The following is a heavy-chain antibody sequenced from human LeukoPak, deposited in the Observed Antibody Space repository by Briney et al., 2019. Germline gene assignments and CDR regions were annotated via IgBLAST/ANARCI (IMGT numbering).Heavy chain of an antibody. J-gene: IGHJ4*02. V-gene: IGHV4-34*01. Sequence: SETLSLTCAVYGGSFSGYYWSWIRQPPGKGLEWIGEINHSGSTNYNPSLKSRVTISVDTSKNQFSLKLSSVTAVDTAVYYCAGYYDSSGSFDYWGQGTLVTVSS. CDR2: INHSGST. CDR1: GGSFSGYY. D-gene: IGHD3-22*01. CDR3: AGYYDSSGSFDY.